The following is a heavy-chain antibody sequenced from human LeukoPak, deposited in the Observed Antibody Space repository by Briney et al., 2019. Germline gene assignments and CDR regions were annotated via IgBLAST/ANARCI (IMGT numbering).Heavy chain of an antibody. J-gene: IGHJ1*01. Sequence: GRSLRLFCAASGFTFSSYGMHWVRQAPGKGLEWVAVISYAGSNEYYANSVRGRFTISRGNSRNTLYLQMNSLRAEDTAVYYCAKTPAAGDYPQAEFFQHWGQGTLVTVSS. D-gene: IGHD4-17*01. V-gene: IGHV3-30*18. CDR3: AKTPAAGDYPQAEFFQH. CDR2: ISYAGSNE. CDR1: GFTFSSYG.